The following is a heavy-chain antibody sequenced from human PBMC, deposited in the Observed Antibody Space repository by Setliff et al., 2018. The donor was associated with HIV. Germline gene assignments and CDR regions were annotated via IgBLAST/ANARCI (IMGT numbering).Heavy chain of an antibody. CDR1: GGSLISGGYY. Sequence: PSETLSLTCSVSGGSLISGGYYWSWIRQHPGKGLEWIGYVYYTGKTYYNPSLESRISMSVDMSKNQFSLKLTSVTAADTAIYYCARDLTSNSNCFEPWGQGTQVTVSS. CDR2: VYYTGKT. J-gene: IGHJ5*02. CDR3: ARDLTSNSNCFEP. D-gene: IGHD4-4*01. V-gene: IGHV4-31*02.